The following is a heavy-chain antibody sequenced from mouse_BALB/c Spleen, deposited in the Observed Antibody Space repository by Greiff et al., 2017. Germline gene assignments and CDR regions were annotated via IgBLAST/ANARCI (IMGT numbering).Heavy chain of an antibody. CDR1: GFTFSSFG. CDR3: ARSGNYAGNWYFDV. J-gene: IGHJ1*01. CDR2: ISSGSSTI. D-gene: IGHD2-1*01. Sequence: EVQLVESGGGLVQPGGSRKLSCAASGFTFSSFGMHWVRQAPEKGLEWVAYISSGSSTIYYADTVKGRFTISRDNPKNTLFLQMTSLRSEDTAMYYCARSGNYAGNWYFDVWGAGTTVTVSS. V-gene: IGHV5-17*02.